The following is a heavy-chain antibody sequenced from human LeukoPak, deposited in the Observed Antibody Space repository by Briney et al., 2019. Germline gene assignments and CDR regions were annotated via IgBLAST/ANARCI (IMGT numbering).Heavy chain of an antibody. CDR2: IYHSGST. J-gene: IGHJ6*03. V-gene: IGHV4-38-2*02. D-gene: IGHD2-2*01. Sequence: SETLSLTCTVSGYSLSSGYYWGWIRQPPGKGLEWIGSIYHSGSTYYNPSLKSRVTISVDTSKNQFSLKLSSVTAADTAVYYCARVVPATYYYYYMDVWGKGTTDTVSS. CDR1: GYSLSSGYY. CDR3: ARVVPATYYYYYMDV.